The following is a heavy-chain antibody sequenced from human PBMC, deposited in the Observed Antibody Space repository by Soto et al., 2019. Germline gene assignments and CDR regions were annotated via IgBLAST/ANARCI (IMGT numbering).Heavy chain of an antibody. D-gene: IGHD3-16*01. Sequence: SETLSLTCTVSGASISSGGYYWSWIRQLPRKGLEWIGYIYYSGSTYYKPSLKSRVKMSVDTLKNQFSLKLDYVTAADTAVYYCARPLITATTERSGMDAWGQGTTVTVSS. CDR1: GASISSGGYY. CDR3: ARPLITATTERSGMDA. CDR2: IYYSGST. J-gene: IGHJ6*02. V-gene: IGHV4-31*03.